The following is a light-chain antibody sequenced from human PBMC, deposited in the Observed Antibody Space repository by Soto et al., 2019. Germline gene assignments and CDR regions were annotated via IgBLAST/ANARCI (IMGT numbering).Light chain of an antibody. CDR2: WPS. CDR3: QQYYSRPPT. Sequence: DILMTQSPDTLAVSLGERATINCKSIQIIFYSSNSKDYLAWYQQKPGQPPKLLIYWPSTRGSGVPDRFSASGSGTDFTLTINNLQAEDVAVYYCQQYYSRPPTFGQGTKV. V-gene: IGKV4-1*01. CDR1: QIIFYSSNSKDY. J-gene: IGKJ1*01.